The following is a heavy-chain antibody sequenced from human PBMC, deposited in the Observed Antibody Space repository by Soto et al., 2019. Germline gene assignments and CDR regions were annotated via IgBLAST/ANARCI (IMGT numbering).Heavy chain of an antibody. D-gene: IGHD1-7*01. J-gene: IGHJ4*02. CDR1: GFTFSSYA. V-gene: IGHV3-23*01. Sequence: GGSLRLSCAASGFTFSSYAMSWVRQAPGKGLEWVSAISGSGGSTYYADSVKGRFTISRDNSKNTLYLQMNSLRAEDTAVYYCAKGPTPWNYESDDYWGQGTLVTVSS. CDR2: ISGSGGST. CDR3: AKGPTPWNYESDDY.